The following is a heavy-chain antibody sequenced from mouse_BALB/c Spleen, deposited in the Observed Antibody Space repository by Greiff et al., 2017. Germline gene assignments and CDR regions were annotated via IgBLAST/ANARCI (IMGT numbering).Heavy chain of an antibody. CDR3: ARRTVRAMDY. V-gene: IGHV1-7*01. CDR2: INPSTGYT. CDR1: GYTFTSYW. Sequence: QVQLQQSGAELAKPGASVKMSCKASGYTFTSYWMHWVKQRPGQGLEWIGYINPSTGYTEYNQKFKDKATLTADKSSSTAYMQLSSLTSEDSAVYYCARRTVRAMDYWGQGTSVTVSS. D-gene: IGHD1-1*01. J-gene: IGHJ4*01.